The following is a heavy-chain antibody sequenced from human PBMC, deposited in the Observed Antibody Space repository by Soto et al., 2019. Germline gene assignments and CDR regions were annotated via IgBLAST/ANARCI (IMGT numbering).Heavy chain of an antibody. CDR3: ARELSIPDYGSVTEWTNWFDP. CDR2: IYYSGST. V-gene: IGHV4-31*03. D-gene: IGHD3-10*01. J-gene: IGHJ5*02. Sequence: PSETLSLTCTVSGGSISSGGYYWSWIRQHPGKGLEWIGYIYYSGSTYYNPSLKSRVTISVDTSKNQFSLKLSSVTAADTAVYYCARELSIPDYGSVTEWTNWFDPWGQGTLVTVSS. CDR1: GGSISSGGYY.